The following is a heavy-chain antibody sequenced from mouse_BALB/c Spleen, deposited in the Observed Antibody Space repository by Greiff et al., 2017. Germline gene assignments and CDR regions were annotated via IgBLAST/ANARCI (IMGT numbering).Heavy chain of an antibody. J-gene: IGHJ3*01. CDR3: AKTITTAGFAY. CDR2: ISYSGST. Sequence: EVKLQESGPGLVKPSQSLSLTCTVTGYSITSDYAWNWIRQFPGNKLEWMGYISYSGSTSYNPSLKSRISITRDTSKNQFFLQLNSVTTEDTATYYCAKTITTAGFAYWGQGTLVTVSA. V-gene: IGHV3-2*02. D-gene: IGHD1-2*01. CDR1: GYSITSDYA.